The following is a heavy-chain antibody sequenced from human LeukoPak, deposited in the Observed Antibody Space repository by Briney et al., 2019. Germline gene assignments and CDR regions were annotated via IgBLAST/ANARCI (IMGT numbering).Heavy chain of an antibody. D-gene: IGHD6-19*01. CDR2: IYHSGST. CDR3: ASRSPGISVAGPLDY. J-gene: IGHJ4*02. Sequence: SETLSLTCSVSGVSIGSFSYFWGWVRQPPGKGLEWIGTIYHSGSTYYNPSLKSRVTISVDPSKTQFSLRVTSVTAADTAVYFCASRSPGISVAGPLDYWGQGILVTVSS. CDR1: GVSIGSFSYF. V-gene: IGHV4-39*07.